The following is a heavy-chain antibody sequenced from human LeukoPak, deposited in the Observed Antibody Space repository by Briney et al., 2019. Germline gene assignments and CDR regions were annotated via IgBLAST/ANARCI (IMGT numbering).Heavy chain of an antibody. Sequence: ASVKVSCKASGYTFTGYYMHWVRQAPGQGLEWMGWINPNSGGTNYAQKFQGRVTMTRDTSISTAYMELSRLRSDDTAVYYCARDVSVLIPAAITEDYMDVWGKGTTVTVSS. V-gene: IGHV1-2*02. D-gene: IGHD2-2*02. CDR3: ARDVSVLIPAAITEDYMDV. CDR1: GYTFTGYY. CDR2: INPNSGGT. J-gene: IGHJ6*03.